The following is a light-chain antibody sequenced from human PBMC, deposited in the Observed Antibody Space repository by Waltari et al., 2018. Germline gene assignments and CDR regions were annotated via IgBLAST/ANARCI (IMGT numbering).Light chain of an antibody. V-gene: IGKV3-11*01. Sequence: DTVXTQSPXXLSLSPXERXXXXCRASQHVSNYLAWYQQKPGQAPRLLIYGASNRATGIPARFSGSGSGTDFTLTISSLEPEDFAVYYCQQRSNWPLTFGGGTKVEIK. J-gene: IGKJ4*01. CDR1: QHVSNY. CDR3: QQRSNWPLT. CDR2: GAS.